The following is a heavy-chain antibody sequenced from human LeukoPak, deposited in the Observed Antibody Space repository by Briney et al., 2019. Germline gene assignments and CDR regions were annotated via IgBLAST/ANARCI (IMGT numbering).Heavy chain of an antibody. D-gene: IGHD1-20*01. CDR3: ARGRFNWNYYYYMDV. V-gene: IGHV1-8*01. Sequence: GASVKVSCKASGYTFTSYDINWVRQATGQGLEWMGWMNPNSGNTGYAQKFQGRVTMTRNTSISTAYMELSSLRSEDTAVYYCARGRFNWNYYYYMDVWGKGTTVTVSS. J-gene: IGHJ6*03. CDR2: MNPNSGNT. CDR1: GYTFTSYD.